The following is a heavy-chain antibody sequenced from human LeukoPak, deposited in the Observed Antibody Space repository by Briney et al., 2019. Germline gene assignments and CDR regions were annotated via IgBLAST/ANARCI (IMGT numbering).Heavy chain of an antibody. CDR2: IVGSGGGT. CDR1: GFTFSSYV. J-gene: IGHJ6*04. V-gene: IGHV3-23*01. CDR3: AELGITMIGGV. Sequence: PGGSLRLSCAASGFTFSSYVMSWVRQAPGKGLEWVSAIVGSGGGTYYADSVKGRFTISRDNSKNTLYLQMNSLRAEDTAVYYCAELGITMIGGVWGKGTTVTISS. D-gene: IGHD3-10*02.